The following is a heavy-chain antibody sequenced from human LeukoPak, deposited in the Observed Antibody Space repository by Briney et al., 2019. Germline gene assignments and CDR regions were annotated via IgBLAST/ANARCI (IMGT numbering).Heavy chain of an antibody. CDR1: GGSFSGYY. V-gene: IGHV4-34*01. Sequence: SETLSLTCAVYGGSFSGYYWSWIRKPPGKGLEWIGEINHSGSTNYNPSLKSRVTISVDTSKNQFSLKLSSVTAADTAVYYCARVGYSYGYEHFDYWGQGTLVTVSS. CDR2: INHSGST. J-gene: IGHJ4*02. CDR3: ARVGYSYGYEHFDY. D-gene: IGHD5-18*01.